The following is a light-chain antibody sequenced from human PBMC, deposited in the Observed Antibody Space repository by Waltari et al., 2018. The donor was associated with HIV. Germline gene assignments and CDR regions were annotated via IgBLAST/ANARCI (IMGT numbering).Light chain of an antibody. J-gene: IGLJ3*02. CDR1: NIGSKS. Sequence: SYVLTQPPSVSVAPGQTARITCGGNNIGSKSVHWYQQKPGQAPVLVVYDDSDRPSGIPRRFSGSNSGNTATLTISRVEAGDEADYYCQVWDSSSDHPGVFGGGTKLTVL. CDR3: QVWDSSSDHPGV. V-gene: IGLV3-21*02. CDR2: DDS.